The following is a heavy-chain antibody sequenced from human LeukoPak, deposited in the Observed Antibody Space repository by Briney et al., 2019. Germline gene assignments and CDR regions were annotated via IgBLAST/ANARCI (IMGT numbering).Heavy chain of an antibody. J-gene: IGHJ6*02. D-gene: IGHD3-9*01. V-gene: IGHV3-9*01. CDR2: ISWNSGTI. CDR3: AKVRLTGSRDYYYAMDV. Sequence: PGGSLRLSCAASGFTFDDYAMHWVRHAPGKGLEWVSGISWNSGTIGYADSVKGRFTISRDNAKNSLYLQMNSLRAENTALYYCAKVRLTGSRDYYYAMDVWGQGTTVTVSS. CDR1: GFTFDDYA.